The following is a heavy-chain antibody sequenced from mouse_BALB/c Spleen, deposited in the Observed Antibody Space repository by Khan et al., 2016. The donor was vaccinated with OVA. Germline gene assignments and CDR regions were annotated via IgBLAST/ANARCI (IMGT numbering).Heavy chain of an antibody. J-gene: IGHJ3*01. D-gene: IGHD1-1*01. V-gene: IGHV5-9-3*01. CDR1: GFTFSSYA. CDR2: ISSAGDYT. Sequence: EVELVESGGGLVEPGGPLKLSCAASGFTFSSYAMSWVRQTPEKRLEWVATISSAGDYTYYPDSVKGRFTISRDNAKNTLYLQMSSRRSEDTAVYFCARHNYGPFAFWGQGTLVTVAA. CDR3: ARHNYGPFAF.